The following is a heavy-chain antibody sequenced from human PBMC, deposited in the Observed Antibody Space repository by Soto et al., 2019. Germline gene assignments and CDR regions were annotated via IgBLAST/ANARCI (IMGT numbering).Heavy chain of an antibody. J-gene: IGHJ4*02. CDR3: ARGVLGEVAAVMYYFNY. Sequence: SETLSLTCTVSGGSISSGDYYWSWIRQPPGKGLEWIGYIYYSGSTYYNPSLKSRVTISVDTSKNQFSLKLSSVTAADTAVYYCARGVLGEVAAVMYYFNYWGQGALVTVSS. V-gene: IGHV4-30-4*02. D-gene: IGHD6-13*01. CDR2: IYYSGST. CDR1: GGSISSGDYY.